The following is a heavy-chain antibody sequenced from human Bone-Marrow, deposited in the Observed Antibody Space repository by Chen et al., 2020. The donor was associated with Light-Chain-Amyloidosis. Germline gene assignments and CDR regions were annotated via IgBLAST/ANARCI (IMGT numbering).Heavy chain of an antibody. CDR1: SGSISSDNYY. CDR2: IYFRGDT. V-gene: IGHV4-39*01. D-gene: IGHD3-9*01. CDR3: VRQRRGIGWLPVY. Sequence: QLQLQESGPXLVKTSETLSLTCTVSSGSISSDNYYWGWIRQPPGQGLEWIGSIYFRGDTYYRPSLRSRVTISVDTSKNQFSLILNSMTAEDTAVYYCVRQRRGIGWLPVYWGQGTLVTVSS. J-gene: IGHJ4*02.